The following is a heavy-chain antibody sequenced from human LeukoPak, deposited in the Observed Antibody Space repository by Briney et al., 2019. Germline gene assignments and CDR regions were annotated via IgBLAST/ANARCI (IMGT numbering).Heavy chain of an antibody. V-gene: IGHV3-23*01. CDR2: ISGSGGST. Sequence: PGGSLRLSCAASGFTFSSYAMSWVRQAPGKGLEWVSAISGSGGSTHYADSVKGRFTISRDNSKNTLYLQMNSLRAEDTAVYYCAKDTSYSSSWYLFDYWGQGTLVTVSS. CDR1: GFTFSSYA. D-gene: IGHD6-13*01. J-gene: IGHJ4*02. CDR3: AKDTSYSSSWYLFDY.